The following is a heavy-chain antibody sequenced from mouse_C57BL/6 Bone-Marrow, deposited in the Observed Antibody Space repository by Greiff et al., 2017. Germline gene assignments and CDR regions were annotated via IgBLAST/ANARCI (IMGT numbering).Heavy chain of an antibody. CDR3: LIYSEYVDWYFDV. CDR2: IYPSDSET. CDR1: GYTFTSYW. Sequence: QVQLQQPGAELVRPGSSVKLSCKASGYTFTSYWMDWVKQRPGQGLEWIGNIYPSDSETHYNQKFKDKATLTVDKSSSTAYMQHSSLTSEDSAVYYCLIYSEYVDWYFDVWGTGTTVTVSS. V-gene: IGHV1-61*01. D-gene: IGHD2-4*01. J-gene: IGHJ1*03.